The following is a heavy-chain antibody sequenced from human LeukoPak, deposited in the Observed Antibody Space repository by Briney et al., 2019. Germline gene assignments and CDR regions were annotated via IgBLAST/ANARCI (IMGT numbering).Heavy chain of an antibody. D-gene: IGHD4-11*01. J-gene: IGHJ4*02. V-gene: IGHV4-38-2*02. CDR2: IYQNGST. CDR1: GYSISSGYY. CDR3: ARHSNYLYFDY. Sequence: PSETLSLTYTVSGYSISSGYYWGWIRQPPGKGLEWIGSIYQNGSTYYNPSLKIRVTISVDTSKNQFSLKLSSVTAADTAVYYCARHSNYLYFDYWGQGTLVTVSS.